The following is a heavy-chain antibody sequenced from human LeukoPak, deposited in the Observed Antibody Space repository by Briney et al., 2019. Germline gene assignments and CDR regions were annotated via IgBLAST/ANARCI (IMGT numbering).Heavy chain of an antibody. Sequence: GGSLRLSCAASGFTFSNAWMSWVRQAPGKGLEWVGRIKSKTVGGTTDYAAPVKGRFTISRDDSKNTLYPQMNSLKTEDTAVYYCTTVRGYCSSTSCYTYGMDVWGKGTTVTVSS. V-gene: IGHV3-15*01. CDR1: GFTFSNAW. J-gene: IGHJ6*04. CDR3: TTVRGYCSSTSCYTYGMDV. CDR2: IKSKTVGGTT. D-gene: IGHD2-2*02.